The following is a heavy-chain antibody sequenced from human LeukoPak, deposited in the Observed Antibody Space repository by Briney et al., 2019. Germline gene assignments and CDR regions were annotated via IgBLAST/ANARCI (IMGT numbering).Heavy chain of an antibody. V-gene: IGHV4-4*07. D-gene: IGHD3-10*01. Sequence: SETLSLTCTVSGGSISSYYWSWIRQPAGKGLEWIGRIYTSGSTNYNPSLKSRVTMSVDTPKNQFSLKLSSVTAADTAVYYCARDSSGSYNYNWFDPWGQGTLVTVSS. CDR2: IYTSGST. J-gene: IGHJ5*02. CDR3: ARDSSGSYNYNWFDP. CDR1: GGSISSYY.